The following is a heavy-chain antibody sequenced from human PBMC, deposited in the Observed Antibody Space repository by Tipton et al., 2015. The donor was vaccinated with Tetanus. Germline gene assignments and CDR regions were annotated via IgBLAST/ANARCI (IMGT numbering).Heavy chain of an antibody. Sequence: LRLSCAVSGGSFSDSYWSWIRQLPGKGLEWIGEINHSGTTYYNPSLKSRVTISVDTSKNQFSLNLNSVTAADTTVYYCTRLWAAALDYWGQGTLVTVSS. V-gene: IGHV4-34*01. D-gene: IGHD3-10*01. CDR2: INHSGTT. CDR1: GGSFSDSY. CDR3: TRLWAAALDY. J-gene: IGHJ4*02.